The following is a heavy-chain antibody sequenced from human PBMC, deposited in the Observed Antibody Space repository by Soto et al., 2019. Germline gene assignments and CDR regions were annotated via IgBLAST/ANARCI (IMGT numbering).Heavy chain of an antibody. CDR1: GGSISSYY. CDR2: IYYSGGT. Sequence: PSETLSLTCTVYGGSISSYYWSWNRQPPGKGLEWIGYIYYSGGTNYNTSLKGRVTKSVDTSKNQLSLKLSSVTAADTAVYYCASGGLLWFGGLFNTRYYYGMDVWGQGTTVTVSS. CDR3: ASGGLLWFGGLFNTRYYYGMDV. V-gene: IGHV4-59*12. J-gene: IGHJ6*02. D-gene: IGHD3-10*01.